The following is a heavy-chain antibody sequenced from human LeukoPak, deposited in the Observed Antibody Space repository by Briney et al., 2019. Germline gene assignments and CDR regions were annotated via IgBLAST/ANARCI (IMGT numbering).Heavy chain of an antibody. Sequence: ASVEVSCKASGYTFTGYYMHWVRQAPGQGLEWMGWINPNSGGTNYAQKFQGRVTMTRDTSISTAYMELSRLRSDDTAVYYCARENNSGWKDFDYWGQGTLVTVSS. D-gene: IGHD6-19*01. J-gene: IGHJ4*02. V-gene: IGHV1-2*02. CDR1: GYTFTGYY. CDR2: INPNSGGT. CDR3: ARENNSGWKDFDY.